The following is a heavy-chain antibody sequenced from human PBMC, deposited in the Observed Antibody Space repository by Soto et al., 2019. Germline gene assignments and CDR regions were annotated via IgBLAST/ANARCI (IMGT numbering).Heavy chain of an antibody. D-gene: IGHD2-15*01. J-gene: IGHJ4*02. CDR1: GGTFSSYA. CDR3: ARMVVAATFKFNY. Sequence: SVKVSCKASGGTFSSYAISWVRQAPGQGLEWMGGIISIFVTANYAQKFQGRGTMTAEESTSTGYMVLSSLRSEDSAVYYGARMVVAATFKFNYGGQGPLVTVCS. V-gene: IGHV1-69*13. CDR2: IISIFVTA.